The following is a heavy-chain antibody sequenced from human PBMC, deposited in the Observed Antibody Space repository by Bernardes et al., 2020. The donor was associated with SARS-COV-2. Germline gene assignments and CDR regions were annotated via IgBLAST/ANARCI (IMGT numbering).Heavy chain of an antibody. Sequence: GGSLRLSCAASGFTFNMYAMTWVRQAPGTGLEWVSGISGSGGSTYYADSVKGRFTISRDNSKNTLFLQMNSLRAEDTAVYYCAKCVVGYYAVDVWGQGTTVTVSS. D-gene: IGHD2-15*01. J-gene: IGHJ6*02. V-gene: IGHV3-23*01. CDR1: GFTFNMYA. CDR2: ISGSGGST. CDR3: AKCVVGYYAVDV.